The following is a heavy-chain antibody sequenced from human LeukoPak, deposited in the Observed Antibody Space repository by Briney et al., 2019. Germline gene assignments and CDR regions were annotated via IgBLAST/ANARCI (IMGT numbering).Heavy chain of an antibody. J-gene: IGHJ4*02. CDR3: ASPPTRYSSSWFLY. V-gene: IGHV4-34*01. CDR2: INHSGST. D-gene: IGHD6-13*01. Sequence: PSETLSLTCAVYGGSFSGYYWSWIRKPPGKGLEWIGEINHSGSTNYNPSLKSRVTISVDTSKNQFSLKLSSVTAADTAVYYCASPPTRYSSSWFLYWGQGNLVTVSS. CDR1: GGSFSGYY.